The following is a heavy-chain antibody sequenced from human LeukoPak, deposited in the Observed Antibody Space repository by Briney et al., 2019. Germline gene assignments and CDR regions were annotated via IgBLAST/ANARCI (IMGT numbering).Heavy chain of an antibody. CDR3: ARAGLLGFGGNTDAFDI. Sequence: ASVKVSCKASGYTFTSYDINWVRQATGQGLEWMGWMNPNSGNTGYAQKFQGRVTMTRTTSITTAYMELSSVRSEDTAVYYCARAGLLGFGGNTDAFDIWGQGTMVTVSS. CDR1: GYTFTSYD. CDR2: MNPNSGNT. V-gene: IGHV1-8*01. J-gene: IGHJ3*02. D-gene: IGHD3-10*01.